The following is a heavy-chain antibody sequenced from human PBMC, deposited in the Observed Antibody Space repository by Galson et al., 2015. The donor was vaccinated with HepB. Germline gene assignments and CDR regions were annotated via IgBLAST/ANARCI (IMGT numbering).Heavy chain of an antibody. CDR3: AKHQGGVGRGWFDP. D-gene: IGHD3-16*01. Sequence: QSGAEVKKPGESLKISCKGSGYKFTTYWIAWVRQMPGKGLEWMGMIYLDDSDPMYNSSFQGHVTMSVDKSTSTAYLQWSSLEASDTAMYYCAKHQGGVGRGWFDPWGQGTLVSVSS. V-gene: IGHV5-51*01. CDR2: IYLDDSDP. CDR1: GYKFTTYW. J-gene: IGHJ5*02.